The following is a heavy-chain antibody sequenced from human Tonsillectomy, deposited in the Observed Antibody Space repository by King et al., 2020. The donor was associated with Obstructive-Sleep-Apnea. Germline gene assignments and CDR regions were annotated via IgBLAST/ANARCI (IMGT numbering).Heavy chain of an antibody. J-gene: IGHJ4*02. Sequence: VQLVQSGGGLVQPGGSPRLSCAASGFTFSNYAMSLVRQAPGKGLEWVSAIRCIGGSTYYADSVKDRFTISRDNSKNTLSLQMNNVRAEDTALYYCAKVSYYDFWSGYPCSFDYWGQGTLVTVSS. D-gene: IGHD3-3*01. CDR1: GFTFSNYA. CDR3: AKVSYYDFWSGYPCSFDY. V-gene: IGHV3-23*04. CDR2: IRCIGGST.